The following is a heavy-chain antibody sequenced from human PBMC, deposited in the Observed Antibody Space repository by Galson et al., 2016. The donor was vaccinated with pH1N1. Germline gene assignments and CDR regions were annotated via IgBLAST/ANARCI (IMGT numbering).Heavy chain of an antibody. V-gene: IGHV6-1*01. J-gene: IGHJ3*02. D-gene: IGHD3-22*01. CDR2: TCYRSKWYN. CDR1: GDSVSSNSAA. CDR3: ARSEYYYDSSGYRHDTFDI. Sequence: CAISGDSVSSNSAAWNWIRQSPSRGLEWLGRTCYRSKWYNDYGVSVKSRITINPGTSKNQFSLQLNSVTPEDTAVYYCARSEYYYDSSGYRHDTFDIWGQGTTVTVSS.